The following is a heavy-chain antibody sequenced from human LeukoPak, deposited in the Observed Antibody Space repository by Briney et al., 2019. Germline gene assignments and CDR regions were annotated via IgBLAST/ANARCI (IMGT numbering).Heavy chain of an antibody. J-gene: IGHJ4*02. Sequence: GGSLRLSCAASGFTFSSYGMHWVRQAPGKGLEWVAVISYDGSNKYYADSVKGRFTISRDNSKNTLYLQMNSLRAEDTAVYYCASGKAARRGALFDYWGQGTLVTVSS. D-gene: IGHD6-6*01. CDR2: ISYDGSNK. CDR3: ASGKAARRGALFDY. CDR1: GFTFSSYG. V-gene: IGHV3-30*03.